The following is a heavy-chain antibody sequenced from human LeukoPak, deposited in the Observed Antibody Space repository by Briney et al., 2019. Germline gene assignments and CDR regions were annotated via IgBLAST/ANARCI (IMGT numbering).Heavy chain of an antibody. D-gene: IGHD2-2*01. CDR3: ARGPLYCSSTSCYSPGYYYYYMDV. Sequence: SVKVSCKASGGTFSSYAISWVRQAPGQGLEWMGGIIPIFGTADYAQKFQGRVTITTDESTSTAYLELSSLRSEDTAVYYCARGPLYCSSTSCYSPGYYYYYMDVWGKGTTVTVSS. CDR2: IIPIFGTA. V-gene: IGHV1-69*05. CDR1: GGTFSSYA. J-gene: IGHJ6*03.